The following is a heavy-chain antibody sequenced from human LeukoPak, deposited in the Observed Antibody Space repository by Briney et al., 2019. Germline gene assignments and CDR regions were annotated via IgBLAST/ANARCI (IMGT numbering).Heavy chain of an antibody. CDR2: INHSGST. V-gene: IGHV4-34*01. D-gene: IGHD6-19*01. Sequence: PSETLSLTCAVYGGSFSGYYWSWIRQPPEKGLEWIGEINHSGSTNYNPSLKSRVTISVDSSKNQFSLKLSSVTAADTAVYYCARHLRAVAGGRYFDYRGQGTQVTVSS. CDR3: ARHLRAVAGGRYFDY. CDR1: GGSFSGYY. J-gene: IGHJ4*02.